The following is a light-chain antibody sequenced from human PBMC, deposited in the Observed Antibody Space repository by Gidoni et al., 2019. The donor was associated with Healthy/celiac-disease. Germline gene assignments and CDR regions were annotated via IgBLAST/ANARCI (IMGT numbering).Light chain of an antibody. CDR3: QSYDSSLSGLYV. CDR1: SSNIGAGYD. J-gene: IGLJ1*01. CDR2: GNS. Sequence: QSVLTPPPSVSGAPGQRVPISCTGSSSNIGAGYDVHWYQQLPGTAPKLLIYGNSNRPSGVPDRFSGSKSGTSASLAITGLQAEDEADYYCQSYDSSLSGLYVFGTGTKVTVL. V-gene: IGLV1-40*01.